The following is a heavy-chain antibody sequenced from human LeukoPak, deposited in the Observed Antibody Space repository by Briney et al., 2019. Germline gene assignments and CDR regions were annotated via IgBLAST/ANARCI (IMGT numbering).Heavy chain of an antibody. V-gene: IGHV4-59*01. CDR2: IYYSGGT. D-gene: IGHD6-13*01. CDR3: ARSYSSSWYPTYYYYYMDV. Sequence: PSETLSLTCTVSGGSISSYYWSWIRQPPGKGLEWIGYIYYSGGTNYNPSLKSRVTISVDTSKNQFSLKLSSVTAADTAVYYCARSYSSSWYPTYYYYYMDVWGKGTTVTVSS. CDR1: GGSISSYY. J-gene: IGHJ6*03.